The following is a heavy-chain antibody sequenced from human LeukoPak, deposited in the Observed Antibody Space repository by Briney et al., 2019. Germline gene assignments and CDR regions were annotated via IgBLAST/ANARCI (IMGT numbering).Heavy chain of an antibody. CDR3: ARGLVVGRGMDYGMDV. V-gene: IGHV3-13*01. CDR1: GFTFSNYD. J-gene: IGHJ6*02. D-gene: IGHD2-2*01. Sequence: GGSLRLSCAASGFTFSNYDMHWVRQATGKGLEWVSAIGTAGDTYYPGSVKGRFTVSRENAKNSLYLQMDSLRAGDTAVYYCARGLVVGRGMDYGMDVWGQGTTVTVSS. CDR2: IGTAGDT.